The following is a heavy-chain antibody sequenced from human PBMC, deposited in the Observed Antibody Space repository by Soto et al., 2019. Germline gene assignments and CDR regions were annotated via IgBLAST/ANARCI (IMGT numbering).Heavy chain of an antibody. D-gene: IGHD2-15*01. V-gene: IGHV1-69*13. Sequence: GASVKVSCKASGGTFSSYAFSWVRQAPGQGLEWMGGIIPIFGRANYAQKFQGRVTITADESTSTGYMELSSLRPEDTAVYYCARAPTYSDNGRVVPAKYGMDVWGQGTTVTVSS. CDR1: GGTFSSYA. CDR3: ARAPTYSDNGRVVPAKYGMDV. J-gene: IGHJ6*02. CDR2: IIPIFGRA.